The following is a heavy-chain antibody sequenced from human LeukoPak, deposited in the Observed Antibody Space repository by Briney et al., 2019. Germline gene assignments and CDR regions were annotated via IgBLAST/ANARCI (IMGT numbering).Heavy chain of an antibody. D-gene: IGHD1-26*01. CDR1: GGSISSDY. CDR3: AKEVGAGWNWFDP. J-gene: IGHJ5*02. Sequence: PSETLSLTCTVSGGSISSDYWSWIRQPAGKGREWIGRIYTSGYTKYNPSLKSRVTMSVDTSKKQFSLKLSSVTAADTAVYYCAKEVGAGWNWFDPWGQGTLVTVSS. CDR2: IYTSGYT. V-gene: IGHV4-4*07.